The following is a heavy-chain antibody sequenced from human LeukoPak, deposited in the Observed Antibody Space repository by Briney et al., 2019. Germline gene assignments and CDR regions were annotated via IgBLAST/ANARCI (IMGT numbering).Heavy chain of an antibody. Sequence: SETLSLTCAVYGGSFSGYYWSWIRQPPGKGLEWIGYIYYSGSTNYNPSLKSRVTISVDTSKNQFSLKLSSVTAADTAVYYCARVQSGSYLFHYYYGMDVWGQGTTVTVSS. V-gene: IGHV4-59*01. J-gene: IGHJ6*02. CDR3: ARVQSGSYLFHYYYGMDV. D-gene: IGHD1-26*01. CDR1: GGSFSGYY. CDR2: IYYSGST.